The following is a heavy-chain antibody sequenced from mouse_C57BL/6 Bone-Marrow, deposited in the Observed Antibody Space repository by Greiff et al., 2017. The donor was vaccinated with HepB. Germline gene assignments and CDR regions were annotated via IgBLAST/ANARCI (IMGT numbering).Heavy chain of an antibody. V-gene: IGHV2-2*02. D-gene: IGHD1-1*02. CDR3: SRYGGGSLFAY. Sequence: QVQLQQSGPGLVQPSQSLSISCTASGFSFTGYGVHWVRQSPGKGLEWLGLIWSGGSTDYNAAFIHRLSISKDNSTTQVFFKMISLQANDTSIYYCSRYGGGSLFAYWGQGTLVTVSA. CDR1: GFSFTGYG. J-gene: IGHJ3*01. CDR2: IWSGGST.